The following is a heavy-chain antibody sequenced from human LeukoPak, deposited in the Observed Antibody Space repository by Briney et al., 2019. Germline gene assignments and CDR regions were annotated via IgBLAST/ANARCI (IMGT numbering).Heavy chain of an antibody. CDR2: IYYSGST. CDR1: GGSISSYY. Sequence: SETLSLTCTVSGGSISSYYWSWIRQPPGKGLEWIGYIYYSGSTNYNPSLKSRVTISVDTSKNQFSLKLGSVTAADTAVYYCARGRPYDILTGYYPDWGQGTLVTVSS. CDR3: ARGRPYDILTGYYPD. D-gene: IGHD3-9*01. J-gene: IGHJ4*02. V-gene: IGHV4-59*01.